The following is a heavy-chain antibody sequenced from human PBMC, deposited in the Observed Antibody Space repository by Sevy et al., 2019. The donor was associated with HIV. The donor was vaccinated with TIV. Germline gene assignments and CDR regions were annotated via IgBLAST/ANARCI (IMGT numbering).Heavy chain of an antibody. CDR1: GDSISSSSYY. D-gene: IGHD2-21*02. Sequence: SETLSLTCTVSGDSISSSSYYWGWIRQPPGKGLEWIGQIYYSGNTYYSPSLKSRVTISVDTYKNQFSLRLSSVTAADTAVYYCARHVGAAVDWFDPWGQGTLVTVSS. CDR2: IYYSGNT. V-gene: IGHV4-39*01. J-gene: IGHJ5*02. CDR3: ARHVGAAVDWFDP.